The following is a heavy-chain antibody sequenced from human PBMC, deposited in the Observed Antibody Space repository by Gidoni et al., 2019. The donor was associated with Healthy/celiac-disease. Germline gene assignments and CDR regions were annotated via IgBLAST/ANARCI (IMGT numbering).Heavy chain of an antibody. CDR1: VYSFTSYW. D-gene: IGHD2-15*01. J-gene: IGHJ6*02. Sequence: EVQLVQSGAEVKKPGESLKISFKGSVYSFTSYWIGWVRQMPGKGLEWMGIIYPGDSDTRYSPSFQGQVTISADKSISTAYLQWSSLKASDTAMYYCARQGEYCSGGSCYSANYYYGMDVWGQGTTVTVSS. CDR3: ARQGEYCSGGSCYSANYYYGMDV. V-gene: IGHV5-51*01. CDR2: IYPGDSDT.